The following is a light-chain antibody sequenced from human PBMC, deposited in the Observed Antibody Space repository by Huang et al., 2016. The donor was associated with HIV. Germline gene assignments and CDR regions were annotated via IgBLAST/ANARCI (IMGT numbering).Light chain of an antibody. CDR1: QTISYNKNY. CDR2: WAS. CDR3: QQYYSKPLT. V-gene: IGKV4-1*01. Sequence: DIVMTQSPDSLAVSLGERATINCKSSQTISYNKNYLAWYQQKPGQSPKLLICWASTRESGVPDRFSGSGSGTDFTLTISSLQAEDVAVYYCQQYYSKPLTFGGGTKVEIK. J-gene: IGKJ4*01.